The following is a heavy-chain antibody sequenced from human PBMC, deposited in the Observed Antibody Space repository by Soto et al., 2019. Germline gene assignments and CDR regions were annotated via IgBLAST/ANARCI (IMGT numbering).Heavy chain of an antibody. CDR3: ATTPNYDFWSGYYSFDY. V-gene: IGHV3-23*01. CDR2: ISGSGGST. J-gene: IGHJ4*02. CDR1: GFTFSSYA. Sequence: PGGSLRLSCAASGFTFSSYAMSWVRRAPGKGLEWVSAISGSGGSTYYADSVKGRFTISRDNSKNTLYLQMNSLRAEDTAVYYCATTPNYDFWSGYYSFDYWGQGTLVTVSS. D-gene: IGHD3-3*01.